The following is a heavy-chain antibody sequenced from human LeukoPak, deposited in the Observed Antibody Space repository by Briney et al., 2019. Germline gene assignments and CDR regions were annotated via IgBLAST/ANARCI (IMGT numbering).Heavy chain of an antibody. CDR3: ARGRPYYYGSGLSTMALFDY. V-gene: IGHV4-34*01. CDR2: INHSGST. Sequence: SETLSLTCAVYGGSFSGYYWSWIRQPPGKGLEWIGEINHSGSTNYNPSLKSRVTISVDTSKNQFSLKLSSVTAADTAVYYCARGRPYYYGSGLSTMALFDYWGQGTLATVSS. D-gene: IGHD3-10*01. CDR1: GGSFSGYY. J-gene: IGHJ4*02.